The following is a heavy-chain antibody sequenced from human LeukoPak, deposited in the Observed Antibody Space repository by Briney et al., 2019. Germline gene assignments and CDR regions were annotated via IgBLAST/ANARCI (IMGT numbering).Heavy chain of an antibody. J-gene: IGHJ4*02. CDR1: GFTFSSYE. V-gene: IGHV3-48*03. D-gene: IGHD6-13*01. CDR2: ISSSGSTI. CDR3: ARDRAAAGTFCPDY. Sequence: GGPLRLSCAASGFTFSSYEMNWVRQAPGKGLGWVSYISSSGSTIYYADSVKGRFTISRDNAKNSLYLQMNSLRAEDTAVYYCARDRAAAGTFCPDYWGQGTLVTVSS.